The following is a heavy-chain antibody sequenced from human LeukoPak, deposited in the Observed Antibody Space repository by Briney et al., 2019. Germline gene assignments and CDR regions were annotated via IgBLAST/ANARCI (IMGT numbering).Heavy chain of an antibody. CDR2: ISGSGGST. V-gene: IGHV3-23*01. J-gene: IGHJ4*02. CDR1: GFTFSSYA. D-gene: IGHD3-10*01. Sequence: GGSLRLSCAASGFTFSSYAMSWVRQAPGKGLEWVSAISGSGGSTYYADSVKGRFTISRDNSKNTLYLQMNSLRAEDTAVYYCANDVIWFGEYYFDYWGQGTLVTVSS. CDR3: ANDVIWFGEYYFDY.